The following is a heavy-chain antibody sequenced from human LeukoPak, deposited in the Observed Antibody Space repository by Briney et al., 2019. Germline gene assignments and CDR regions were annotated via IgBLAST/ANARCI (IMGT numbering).Heavy chain of an antibody. D-gene: IGHD6-13*01. CDR1: GYTFTSYY. CDR3: ASGIAAAGTLVY. J-gene: IGHJ4*02. CDR2: INPSGGST. Sequence: GASVKVSCKASGYTFTSYYMHWVRRAPGQGLEWMGIINPSGGSTSYAQKFQGRVTMTRDTSTSTVYMELSSLRSEDTAVYYCASGIAAAGTLVYWGQGTLVAVSS. V-gene: IGHV1-46*01.